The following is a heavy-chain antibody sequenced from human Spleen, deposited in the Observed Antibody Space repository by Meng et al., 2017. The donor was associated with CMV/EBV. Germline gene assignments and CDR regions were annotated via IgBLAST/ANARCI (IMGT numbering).Heavy chain of an antibody. V-gene: IGHV3-48*03. Sequence: GESLKISCAASGFPFSTYEMNWVRQAPGKGLEWVSYISSGGSIIYYADSVKGRFTFSRDNAKNSLYVQMNSLRAEDTAVYYCARMYYYDSSRGMDVWGQGTTVTVSS. CDR2: ISSGGSII. D-gene: IGHD3-22*01. CDR3: ARMYYYDSSRGMDV. J-gene: IGHJ6*02. CDR1: GFPFSTYE.